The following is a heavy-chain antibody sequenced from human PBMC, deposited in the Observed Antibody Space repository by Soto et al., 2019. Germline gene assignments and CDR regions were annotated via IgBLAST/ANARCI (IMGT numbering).Heavy chain of an antibody. CDR1: GFTFSNAW. CDR3: TAFCSGGSCYYLYYYYGMDV. V-gene: IGHV3-15*07. D-gene: IGHD2-15*01. Sequence: GGSLRLSCAASGFTFSNAWMNWVRQAPGKGLEWVGRIKSKTDGGTTDYAAPVKGRFTISRDDSKNTLYLQMNSLKTEDTAVYYCTAFCSGGSCYYLYYYYGMDVWGQGTTVTVSS. CDR2: IKSKTDGGTT. J-gene: IGHJ6*02.